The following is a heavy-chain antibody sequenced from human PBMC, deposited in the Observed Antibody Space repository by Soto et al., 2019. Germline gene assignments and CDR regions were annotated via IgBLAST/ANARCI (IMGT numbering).Heavy chain of an antibody. V-gene: IGHV1-69*13. CDR1: GGTFSSYS. J-gene: IGHJ5*02. CDR3: ARVGPYYDSSGYWFDP. D-gene: IGHD3-22*01. Sequence: SVKVSCKASGGTFSSYSISWVRQAPGQGLEWMGGIIPIFGTANYAQKFQGRVTITADESTSTAYMELSSLRSEDTAVYYCARVGPYYDSSGYWFDPWGQGTLVTVSS. CDR2: IIPIFGTA.